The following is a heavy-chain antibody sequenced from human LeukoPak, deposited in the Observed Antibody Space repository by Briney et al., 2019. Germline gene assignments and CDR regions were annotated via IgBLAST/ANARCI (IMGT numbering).Heavy chain of an antibody. D-gene: IGHD5-18*01. J-gene: IGHJ4*02. CDR2: IGGSGDRT. CDR3: ATPEGGYSYYFLY. CDR1: GLTFSNHA. V-gene: IGHV3-23*01. Sequence: GGSLRLSCLTSGLTFSNHAMTWVRQAPGKGLEWVATIGGSGDRTFYPDSLKGQFTVSRDDSKNTVYLLINTVRVEDTAVYYCATPEGGYSYYFLYWGQGTLVTVSS.